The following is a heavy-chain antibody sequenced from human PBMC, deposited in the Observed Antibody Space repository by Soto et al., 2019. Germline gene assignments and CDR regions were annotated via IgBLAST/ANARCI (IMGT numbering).Heavy chain of an antibody. CDR1: GYSFTSYW. CDR3: ARHELGRFGLTYGMDV. V-gene: IGHV5-10-1*01. Sequence: GESLKISCKGSGYSFTSYWISWVRQMPGKGLEWMGRIDPSDSYTNYSPSFQGHVTISADKSIRTAYLQWSSLKASDTAMYYCARHELGRFGLTYGMDVWGQGTTVTVSS. D-gene: IGHD3-10*01. CDR2: IDPSDSYT. J-gene: IGHJ6*02.